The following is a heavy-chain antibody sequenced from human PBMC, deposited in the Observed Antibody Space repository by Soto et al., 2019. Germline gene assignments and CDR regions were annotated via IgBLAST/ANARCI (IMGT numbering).Heavy chain of an antibody. CDR3: AKGVGSYPFDY. Sequence: EAQLLESGGGLVQPGGSLRLSCAASGFTFSNYAMSWVRQAPGRGLEWVSAISGSGGSTYFADSVKGRFTISRDNSKNTLYLQMSSLRAEDTAVYYCAKGVGSYPFDYWGQGTLVTVSS. D-gene: IGHD1-26*01. CDR1: GFTFSNYA. V-gene: IGHV3-23*01. CDR2: ISGSGGST. J-gene: IGHJ4*02.